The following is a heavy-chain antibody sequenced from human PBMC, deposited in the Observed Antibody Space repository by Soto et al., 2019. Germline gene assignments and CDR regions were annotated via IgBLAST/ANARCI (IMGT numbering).Heavy chain of an antibody. CDR3: ASVSAPQYYYGMDA. D-gene: IGHD4-4*01. Sequence: VQLVESGGGLVQPGGSLRLSCVASEFSFSTYWMHWVRQAPGKGLMWVACIDTTGSTTTYADSVQGRFTISRDNAKNTMYLQMNSVKDEDTAINFCASVSAPQYYYGMDAWGQGTKVTVS. CDR1: EFSFSTYW. CDR2: IDTTGSTT. V-gene: IGHV3-74*01. J-gene: IGHJ6*02.